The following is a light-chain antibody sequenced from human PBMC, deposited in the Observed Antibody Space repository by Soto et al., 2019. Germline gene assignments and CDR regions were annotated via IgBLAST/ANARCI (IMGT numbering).Light chain of an antibody. J-gene: IGLJ2*01. V-gene: IGLV1-51*02. CDR3: GTWDSSLSAGR. Sequence: QSVLTQPPSVSAAPGQKVTISCSGSSSNIGNNYVSWYQQLPGTAPNLLIYENNKRPSGIPDRFSGSKSGTSATLGITGLQTGDEADYYCGTWDSSLSAGRIGGGTKLTVL. CDR2: ENN. CDR1: SSNIGNNY.